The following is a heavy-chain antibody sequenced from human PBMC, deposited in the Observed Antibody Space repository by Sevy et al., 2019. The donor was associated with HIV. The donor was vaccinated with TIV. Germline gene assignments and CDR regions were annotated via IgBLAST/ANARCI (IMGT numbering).Heavy chain of an antibody. D-gene: IGHD3-3*01. Sequence: GGSLRLSCTASGFTFGDYVMSWLRQAPGKGLEWVGFIKSKTYGGTTEYAASVKGRFTISRDDSKSIAYLQMNSLKTEDTALYYCSRVQGTISPYNYFGMDVWGQGTTVTVSS. CDR3: SRVQGTISPYNYFGMDV. J-gene: IGHJ6*02. V-gene: IGHV3-49*03. CDR2: IKSKTYGGTT. CDR1: GFTFGDYV.